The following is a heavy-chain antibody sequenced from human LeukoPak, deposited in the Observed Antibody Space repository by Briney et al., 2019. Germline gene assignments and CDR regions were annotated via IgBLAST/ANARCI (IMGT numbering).Heavy chain of an antibody. CDR2: IYSGGNT. D-gene: IGHD2-21*02. CDR1: GFTVSSNY. Sequence: GGSLRLSCAASGFTVSSNYMSWVRQAPGKGLEWVSVIYSGGNTYYADSVKGRFTISRDNSKNTLYLQMNSLRADDTAVYYCERGGDLGDAFDIWGQGTMVTVSS. J-gene: IGHJ3*02. V-gene: IGHV3-53*01. CDR3: ERGGDLGDAFDI.